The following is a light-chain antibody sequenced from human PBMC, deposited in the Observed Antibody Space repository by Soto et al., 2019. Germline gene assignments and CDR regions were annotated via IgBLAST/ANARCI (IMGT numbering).Light chain of an antibody. Sequence: QSALTQPASVSGSPGQSITISCTGTSSDIGSYNLVSWYQQHPGKVPKLMIYEGSQRPSGVSYRFSGSKSGNTASLTISGLQAEDEADYFCCSYAQANSWVFGGGTKLTVL. J-gene: IGLJ3*02. CDR1: SSDIGSYNL. CDR2: EGS. CDR3: CSYAQANSWV. V-gene: IGLV2-23*01.